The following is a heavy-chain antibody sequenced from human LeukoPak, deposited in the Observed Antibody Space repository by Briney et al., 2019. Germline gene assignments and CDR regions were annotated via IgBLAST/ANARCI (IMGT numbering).Heavy chain of an antibody. J-gene: IGHJ4*02. CDR2: ISWNSGSI. V-gene: IGHV3-9*03. CDR1: GFTFDDYA. D-gene: IGHD3-22*01. CDR3: AKDRYYDSSGAFDY. Sequence: GGSLRLSCAASGFTFDDYAMHWVRQAPGKGLEWVSGISWNSGSIGYADSVKGRFTISRDNAKNSLYLQMNSLRAEDMALYYCAKDRYYDSSGAFDYWGQGTLVTVSS.